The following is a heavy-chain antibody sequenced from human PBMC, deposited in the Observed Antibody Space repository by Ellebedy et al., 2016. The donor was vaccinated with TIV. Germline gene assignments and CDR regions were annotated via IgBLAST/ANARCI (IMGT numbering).Heavy chain of an antibody. CDR3: ARGIFGDYGPADAFDI. D-gene: IGHD4-17*01. V-gene: IGHV4-59*01. Sequence: MPSETLSLTCTVSGGSISSYYWSWIRQPPGKGLEWIGYIYYSGSTNYNPSLKSRVTISVDTSKNQCSLKLSSVTAADTAVYYCARGIFGDYGPADAFDIWGQGTMVTVSS. CDR1: GGSISSYY. J-gene: IGHJ3*02. CDR2: IYYSGST.